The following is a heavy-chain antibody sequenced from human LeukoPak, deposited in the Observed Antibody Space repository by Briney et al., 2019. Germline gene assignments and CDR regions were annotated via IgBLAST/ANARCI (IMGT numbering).Heavy chain of an antibody. J-gene: IGHJ3*02. CDR2: IYYSGST. V-gene: IGHV4-59*01. Sequence: SETLSLTCTVSGGSISSYYWSWIRQPPGKGLEWIGYIYYSGSTNYNPSLKSRVTISVDTSKNQFSLKLSSVTAADTAVYYCARDDSEGCGSVIWGQGTMVTVS. CDR3: ARDDSEGCGSVI. CDR1: GGSISSYY. D-gene: IGHD3-10*01.